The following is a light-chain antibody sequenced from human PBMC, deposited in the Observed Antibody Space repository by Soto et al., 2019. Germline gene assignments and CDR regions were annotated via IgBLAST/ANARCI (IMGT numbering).Light chain of an antibody. CDR2: LDSDGSH. CDR1: SGHSSYA. J-gene: IGLJ3*02. V-gene: IGLV4-69*01. Sequence: QLVLTQSPSASASLGASVKLTCTLSSGHSSYAIAWHQQQPEKGPRYLMKLDSDGSHSKGDGIPDRFSGSSSGAERYLIISSLQSEDEADYYCQTWGPGFVLFGGGTKVTVL. CDR3: QTWGPGFVL.